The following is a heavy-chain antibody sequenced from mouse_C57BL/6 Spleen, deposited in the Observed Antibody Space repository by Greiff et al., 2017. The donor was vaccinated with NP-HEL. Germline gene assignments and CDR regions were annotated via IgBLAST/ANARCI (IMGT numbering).Heavy chain of an antibody. Sequence: EVQRVESGPGLVKPSQSLSLTCSVTGYSITSGYYWNWLRQFPGNKLEWMGYISYDGSNKYNPPLKNRISITRDTSKNQFFLKLNSVTTEDTATYYCARVSSYWYFDVWGTGTTVTVSS. CDR1: GYSITSGYY. V-gene: IGHV3-6*01. CDR3: ARVSSYWYFDV. J-gene: IGHJ1*03. D-gene: IGHD1-1*01. CDR2: ISYDGSN.